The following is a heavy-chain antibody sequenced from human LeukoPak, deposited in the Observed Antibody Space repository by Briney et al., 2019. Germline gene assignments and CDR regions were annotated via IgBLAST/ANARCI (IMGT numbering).Heavy chain of an antibody. CDR1: GCSISSYY. V-gene: IGHV4-59*01. D-gene: IGHD3-3*01. J-gene: IGHJ6*02. CDR2: IYYSGST. CDR3: ARSTIRYYGMDV. Sequence: SETLSLTCTVSGCSISSYYWSWIRQPPGKGLEWIGYIYYSGSTNYNPSLKRRVTISVDTSKNQFSLKLSSVTAADTAVYYCARSTIRYYGMDVWGQGTTVTVSS.